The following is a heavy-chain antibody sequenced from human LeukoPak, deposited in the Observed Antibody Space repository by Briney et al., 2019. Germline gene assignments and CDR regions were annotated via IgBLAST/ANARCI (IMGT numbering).Heavy chain of an antibody. Sequence: GGSLRLSCAASGFTFSSYAMSWVRQAPGKGLEWVAVISYDGSNKYYADSVKGRFTISRDNSKNTLYLQMNSLRVEDTAVYYCARGPGDFDASDIWGQGTMVTVSS. CDR1: GFTFSSYA. V-gene: IGHV3-30-3*01. J-gene: IGHJ3*02. D-gene: IGHD1-14*01. CDR2: ISYDGSNK. CDR3: ARGPGDFDASDI.